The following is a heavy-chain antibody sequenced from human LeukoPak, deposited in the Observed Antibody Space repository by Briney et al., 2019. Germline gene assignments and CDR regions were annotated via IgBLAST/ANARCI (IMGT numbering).Heavy chain of an antibody. D-gene: IGHD6-19*01. J-gene: IGHJ4*02. CDR1: GFIFSTYS. V-gene: IGHV3-21*01. CDR2: ISSSSNYT. Sequence: GGSLRLSCATSGFIFSTYSMTWVRQAPGKGLEWFSTISSSSNYTYYEDSVKGRFTISRDNAKNSLCLQMNSLRAEDTAVYSCTRGTSYRSGWPPSGNWGQGTLVTVSP. CDR3: TRGTSYRSGWPPSGN.